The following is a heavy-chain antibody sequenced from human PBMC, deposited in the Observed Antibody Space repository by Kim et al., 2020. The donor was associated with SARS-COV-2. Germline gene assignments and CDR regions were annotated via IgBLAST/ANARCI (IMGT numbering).Heavy chain of an antibody. CDR1: GGSISNYF. Sequence: SETLSLTCTVSGGSISNYFWTWMRQPAGKGLEWLGRMSPTGTTGTTNYNPSLKSRVIMSVDTSKNQFFLRVNSVTAADTAIYYCARDGGGAYTIWGQGTLVTVSS. CDR3: ARDGGGAYTI. CDR2: MSPTGTTGTT. D-gene: IGHD3-16*01. J-gene: IGHJ4*02. V-gene: IGHV4-4*07.